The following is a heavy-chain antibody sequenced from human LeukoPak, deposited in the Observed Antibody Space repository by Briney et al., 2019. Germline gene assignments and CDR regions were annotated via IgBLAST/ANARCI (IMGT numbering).Heavy chain of an antibody. CDR3: AGYCTSGVCYSYFQH. CDR2: INHSGST. V-gene: IGHV4-34*01. D-gene: IGHD2-8*01. CDR1: GGSFSGYY. Sequence: SETLSLTCAVYGGSFSGYYWSWIRQPPGKGLEWIGEINHSGSTNYNPSLKSRVTISVDTSKNQFSLKLSSVTAADTAVYYRAGYCTSGVCYSYFQHWGQGTLVTVSS. J-gene: IGHJ1*01.